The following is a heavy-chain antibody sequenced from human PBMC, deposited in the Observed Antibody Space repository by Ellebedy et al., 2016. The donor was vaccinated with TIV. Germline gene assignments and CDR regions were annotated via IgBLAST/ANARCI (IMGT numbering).Heavy chain of an antibody. CDR2: IYYSGST. CDR3: ATYQGAAMVDAYDI. Sequence: SETLSLXCIVSGASIRNYYWNWIRQPPGKGLEWIGSIYYSGSTYYNPSLKSRVTISIDTSKRYFSLNLRSVTDADTAVYFCATYQGAAMVDAYDIWGQGTVVTVSS. J-gene: IGHJ3*02. D-gene: IGHD5-18*01. V-gene: IGHV4-59*01. CDR1: GASIRNYY.